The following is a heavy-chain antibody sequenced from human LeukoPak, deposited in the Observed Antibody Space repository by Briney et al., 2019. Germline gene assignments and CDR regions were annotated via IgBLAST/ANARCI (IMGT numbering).Heavy chain of an antibody. Sequence: SVKVSCAASGFTFSSYAISWVRQAPGQGLEWMGGIITIFGTANYAQKVKGRFTITTDESTNTPYMEMSSLRSEDTSVDYCARGPPTGLYDHGSYYSFDYWGQGTLVTVSS. CDR2: IITIFGTA. CDR1: GFTFSSYA. D-gene: IGHD1-26*01. J-gene: IGHJ4*02. CDR3: ARGPPTGLYDHGSYYSFDY. V-gene: IGHV1-69*05.